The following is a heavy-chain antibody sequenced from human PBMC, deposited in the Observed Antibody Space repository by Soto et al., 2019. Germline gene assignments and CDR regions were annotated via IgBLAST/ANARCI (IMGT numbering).Heavy chain of an antibody. V-gene: IGHV3-11*01. CDR1: GFTFSDYY. D-gene: IGHD5-18*01. CDR3: ARERYSSYYYYYYMDV. CDR2: ISSSGSTI. Sequence: QVQLVESGGGLVKPGGSLRLSCAASGFTFSDYYMSWIRQAPGKGLEWVSYISSSGSTIYYADSVKGRFTISRDNAKSSLYLQMNSLRAEDTAVYYCARERYSSYYYYYYMDVWGKGTTVTVSS. J-gene: IGHJ6*03.